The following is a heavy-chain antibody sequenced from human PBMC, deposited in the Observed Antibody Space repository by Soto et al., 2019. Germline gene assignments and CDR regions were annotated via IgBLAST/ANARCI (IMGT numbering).Heavy chain of an antibody. V-gene: IGHV4-31*03. J-gene: IGHJ4*02. CDR3: ARDTIAARRGFDY. CDR2: IYYSGST. D-gene: IGHD6-6*01. Sequence: SETLSLTCTVSGGSISRGGYYLSWIRQHPGKGLEWIGYIYYSGSTYYNPSLKSRVTISVDTSKNQFSLKLSSVTAADTAVYYCARDTIAARRGFDYWGQGTLVTVSS. CDR1: GGSISRGGYY.